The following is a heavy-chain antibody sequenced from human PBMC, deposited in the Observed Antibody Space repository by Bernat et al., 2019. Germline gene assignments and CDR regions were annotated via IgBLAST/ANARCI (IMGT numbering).Heavy chain of an antibody. CDR3: ARVIQKCFTGYDHDY. D-gene: IGHD5-12*01. CDR2: FNQDGSGQ. CDR1: GFTFSSYG. Sequence: EVQLVESGGGLVQPGGSLRLSCAASGFTFSSYGMSWVRQAPGKGLEWVANFNQDGSGQHYVDSVKGRFAISRDNARNSLYLQMNSLRDEDTAVYYCARVIQKCFTGYDHDYGGQGTRVTVSS. J-gene: IGHJ4*02. V-gene: IGHV3-7*04.